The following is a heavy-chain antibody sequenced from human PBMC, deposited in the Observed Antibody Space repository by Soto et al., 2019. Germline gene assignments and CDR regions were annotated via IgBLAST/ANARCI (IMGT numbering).Heavy chain of an antibody. Sequence: GGSLRLSXAASGFSLSPYWMHWVRQVPGRGLEWVARLSSDGFGAAYADSVKGRFFISRDIARNTLSLQMNSLRADDTAVYYCARDLGGPDYWGRGTSVTVSS. CDR2: LSSDGFGA. J-gene: IGHJ4*02. CDR3: ARDLGGPDY. D-gene: IGHD3-16*01. V-gene: IGHV3-74*03. CDR1: GFSLSPYW.